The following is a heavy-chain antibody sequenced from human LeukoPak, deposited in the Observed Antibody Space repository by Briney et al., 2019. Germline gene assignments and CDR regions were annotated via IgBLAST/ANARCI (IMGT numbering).Heavy chain of an antibody. CDR1: GFTFSSYA. J-gene: IGHJ4*02. CDR3: ARENYYASGISSFDY. CDR2: ISYDGGNK. D-gene: IGHD3-10*01. Sequence: PGRSLRLSCAASGFTFSSYAMHWVREAPGKGLEWVALISYDGGNKYYADSVKGRFTISRDNSKNTLYLQMNSLRAEDTAVYYCARENYYASGISSFDYWGQGTLVTVSS. V-gene: IGHV3-30-3*01.